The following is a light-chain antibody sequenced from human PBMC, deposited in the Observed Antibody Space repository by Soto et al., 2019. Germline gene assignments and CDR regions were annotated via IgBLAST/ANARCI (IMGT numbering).Light chain of an antibody. CDR3: QQFDNPPIT. J-gene: IGKJ3*01. CDR1: QDVTNY. V-gene: IGKV1-33*01. CDR2: DAS. Sequence: DIQMTQSPSSLSASVGDRVTITCPASQDVTNYLNWYQQKPGKAPKLLIFDASNLETGVPSRFSGSGSGTDFTLTISSLQPEDIATYYCQQFDNPPITFGPGTKVDIK.